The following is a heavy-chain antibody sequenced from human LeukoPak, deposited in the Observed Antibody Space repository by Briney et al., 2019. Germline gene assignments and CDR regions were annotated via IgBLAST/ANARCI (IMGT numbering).Heavy chain of an antibody. CDR2: SYSGGST. Sequence: GGSLRLSCVATGSTVNTNYMTWVRQAPGQGLEWVSVSYSGGSTYYADSVKGRFTFSRDNSKNTLYLQMNSLRPEDTAVYFCARGGSYFQFDCWGQGTLVTVSS. D-gene: IGHD1-26*01. CDR1: GSTVNTNY. CDR3: ARGGSYFQFDC. V-gene: IGHV3-66*02. J-gene: IGHJ4*02.